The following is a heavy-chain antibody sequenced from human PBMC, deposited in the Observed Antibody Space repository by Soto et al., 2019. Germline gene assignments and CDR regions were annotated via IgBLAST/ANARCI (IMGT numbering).Heavy chain of an antibody. Sequence: EVQLLESGGDLVQPGGSLRLSCAGSGFALLSFAMNWVRQAPGKGLEWVAASSGTGANAYHTDSVRGRFTVSRDNSKNMVFLEMNSLGVEDTAVYYCANVVGWGQGTLVTVSS. CDR1: GFALLSFA. CDR2: SSGTGANA. D-gene: IGHD2-2*01. V-gene: IGHV3-23*01. J-gene: IGHJ4*02. CDR3: ANVVG.